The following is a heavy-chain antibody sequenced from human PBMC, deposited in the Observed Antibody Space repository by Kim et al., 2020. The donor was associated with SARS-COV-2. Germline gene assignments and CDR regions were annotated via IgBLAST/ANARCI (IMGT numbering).Heavy chain of an antibody. CDR3: ARRQFTSGWYYFDY. J-gene: IGHJ4*02. Sequence: YADSVRGRFTISRDNAKNTLYLQMNSLRAEDTAVYYCARRQFTSGWYYFDYWGQGTLVTVSS. V-gene: IGHV3-74*01. D-gene: IGHD6-19*01.